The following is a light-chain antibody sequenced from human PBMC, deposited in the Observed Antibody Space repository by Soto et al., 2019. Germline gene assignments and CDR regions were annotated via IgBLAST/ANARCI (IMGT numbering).Light chain of an antibody. CDR3: QQYSQWPIT. J-gene: IGKJ5*01. Sequence: DILMTQSPDTLSVSLGKSATLSCRASQSVDGYLAWYHQRPGQSPRLLIYGASTRATGVPARFSGSGSGTEFTLTITSLQSEDFGVYYCQQYSQWPITFGQGTRLEIK. V-gene: IGKV3-15*01. CDR2: GAS. CDR1: QSVDGY.